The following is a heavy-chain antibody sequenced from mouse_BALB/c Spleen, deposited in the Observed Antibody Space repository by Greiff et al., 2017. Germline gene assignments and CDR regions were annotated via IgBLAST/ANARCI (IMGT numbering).Heavy chain of an antibody. CDR2: INPGSGGT. Sequence: VMLVESGAELVRPGTSVKVSCKASGYAFTNYLIEWVKQRPGQGLEWIGVINPGSGGTNYNEKFKGKATLTADKSSSTAYMQLSSLTSDDSAVYFCARWSYYAMDYWGQGTSVTVSS. CDR1: GYAFTNYL. J-gene: IGHJ4*01. CDR3: ARWSYYAMDY. V-gene: IGHV1-54*01.